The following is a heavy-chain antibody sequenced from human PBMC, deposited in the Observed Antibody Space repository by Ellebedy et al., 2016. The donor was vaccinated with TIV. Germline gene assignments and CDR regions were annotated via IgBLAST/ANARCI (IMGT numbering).Heavy chain of an antibody. CDR2: INAGNGNT. D-gene: IGHD3-9*01. Sequence: ASVKVSXXASGYTFTSYAMHWVRQAPGQRLEWMGWINAGNGNTKYSQKFQGRVTITRDTSASTAYMELSSLRSEDTAVYYWARGRYYDILTGYYTSNYFDYWGQGTLVTVSS. J-gene: IGHJ4*02. V-gene: IGHV1-3*01. CDR3: ARGRYYDILTGYYTSNYFDY. CDR1: GYTFTSYA.